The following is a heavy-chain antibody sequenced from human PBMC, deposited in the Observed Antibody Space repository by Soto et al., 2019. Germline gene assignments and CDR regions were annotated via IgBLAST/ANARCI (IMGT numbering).Heavy chain of an antibody. CDR2: IKEDGSVK. V-gene: IGHV3-7*01. D-gene: IGHD3-10*01. Sequence: GGSLRLSCAAIGFSLRSDWMAWVRQIPGKGLEFVANIKEDGSVKNYVDSVKGRFSISRDNDKNSLYPQMNSLRAEDTAVYYCGTGRWGGAFDMWGQGTTVTVSS. CDR3: GTGRWGGAFDM. CDR1: GFSLRSDW. J-gene: IGHJ3*02.